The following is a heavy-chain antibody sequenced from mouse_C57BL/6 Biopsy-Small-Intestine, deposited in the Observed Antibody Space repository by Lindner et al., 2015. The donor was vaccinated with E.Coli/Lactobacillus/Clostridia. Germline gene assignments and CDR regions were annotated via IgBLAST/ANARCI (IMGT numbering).Heavy chain of an antibody. Sequence: SVKVSCKASGYKFRIHGIAWVRQAPGQGPEWMGWINVYNDNTIYAESLQGRVTFTTDTSTDTAYMELRDLDSDDTGIYYCARVGTTALKAWLDPWGQGTQVVVSS. CDR1: GYKFRIHG. CDR3: ARVGTTALKAWLDP. J-gene: IGHJ4*01. CDR2: INVYNDNT. D-gene: IGHD3-1*01. V-gene: IGHV1-58*01.